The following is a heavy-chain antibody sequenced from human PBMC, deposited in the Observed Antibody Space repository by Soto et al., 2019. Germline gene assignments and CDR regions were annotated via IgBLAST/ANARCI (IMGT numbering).Heavy chain of an antibody. Sequence: SETLSLTCIVSGDSISSYYWSWIRQPPGKGLEWIGYISYIGSTNYNPSLKSRVTTSVDPSKNQSSLNLSSVTAADTAVYYCARRYGTAVDYWGQGTLVTVSS. CDR1: GDSISSYY. CDR2: ISYIGST. D-gene: IGHD4-17*01. CDR3: ARRYGTAVDY. V-gene: IGHV4-59*08. J-gene: IGHJ4*02.